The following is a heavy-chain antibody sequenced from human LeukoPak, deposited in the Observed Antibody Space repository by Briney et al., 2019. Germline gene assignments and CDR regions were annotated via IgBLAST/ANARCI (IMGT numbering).Heavy chain of an antibody. CDR3: EKDRGSGSYSDY. J-gene: IGHJ4*02. CDR1: GFTFSSYG. V-gene: IGHV3-30*02. D-gene: IGHD1-26*01. Sequence: GGSLRLSCAASGFTFSSYGMHWVRQAPCKGLEWVAFIRYDGSNKYYADSVKGRFTISRDNSKNTLYLQMNSLRAEDTAVYYCEKDRGSGSYSDYWGQGTLVTVSS. CDR2: IRYDGSNK.